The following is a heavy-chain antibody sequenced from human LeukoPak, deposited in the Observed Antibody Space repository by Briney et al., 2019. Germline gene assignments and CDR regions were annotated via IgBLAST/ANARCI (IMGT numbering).Heavy chain of an antibody. CDR3: ARDRSVGTTTGWFDP. D-gene: IGHD1-26*01. V-gene: IGHV3-53*01. J-gene: IGHJ5*02. CDR2: IYSGGST. CDR1: GFTVSSNY. Sequence: GGSLRLSCAASGFTVSSNYMNWARQAPGKGLEWVSVIYSGGSTYYADSVKGRFTISRDNSKNTVFLQMNSLRGEDTAVYYCARDRSVGTTTGWFDPWGQGTLVTVSS.